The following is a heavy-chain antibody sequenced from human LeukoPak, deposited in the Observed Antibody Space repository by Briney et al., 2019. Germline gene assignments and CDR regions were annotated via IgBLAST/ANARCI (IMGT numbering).Heavy chain of an antibody. D-gene: IGHD6-19*01. V-gene: IGHV4-61*08. J-gene: IGHJ4*02. CDR1: GVSVSSDGYY. CDR3: ARTRIPVAGTRIDY. Sequence: SETLSLTCTVSGVSVSSDGYYWSWIRQPPGKGLEWIGYIYHSGSTNYNPSLKSRVTISVDTSKNQFSLKLSSVTTADTAVYYCARTRIPVAGTRIDYWGQGTLVTVS. CDR2: IYHSGST.